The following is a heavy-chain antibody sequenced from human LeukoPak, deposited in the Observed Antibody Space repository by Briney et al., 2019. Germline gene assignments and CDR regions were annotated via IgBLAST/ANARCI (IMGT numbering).Heavy chain of an antibody. J-gene: IGHJ4*02. CDR3: ARDDGFCRGVACYGKFDY. CDR2: INPNSGGT. V-gene: IGHV1-2*02. Sequence: ASVKVSCKASRYTFTGYYLHWVRQAAGQGLEWMGWINPNSGGTNYAQKFQGRVTMTRDTSISTAYMELSRLTSDDTAVYYCARDDGFCRGVACYGKFDYWGQGTLVTVSS. CDR1: RYTFTGYY. D-gene: IGHD2-15*01.